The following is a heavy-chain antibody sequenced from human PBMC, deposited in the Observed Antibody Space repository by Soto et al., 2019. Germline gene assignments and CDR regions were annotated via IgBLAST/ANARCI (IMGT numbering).Heavy chain of an antibody. J-gene: IGHJ4*02. CDR2: IKSKADGETT. CDR3: TTVLVGL. V-gene: IGHV3-15*07. CDR1: GFTFNNAW. Sequence: EVQLVESGGGLVKPGGSLRLSCAASGFTFNNAWMNWVRQAPGKGLEWVGHIKSKADGETTDYAAPVKGRFTISRDDSKNSVYLQMNSLKTEDTGLYYCTTVLVGLWGQGTLVTVSS. D-gene: IGHD1-26*01.